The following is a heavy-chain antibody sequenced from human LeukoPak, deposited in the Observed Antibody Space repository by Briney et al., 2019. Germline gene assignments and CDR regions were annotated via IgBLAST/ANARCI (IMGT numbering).Heavy chain of an antibody. V-gene: IGHV3-7*01. CDR1: GFTFSSYW. Sequence: GGSLRLSCVPSGFTFSSYWMAWVRQAPGKGLEWVANIKHNGDDLNYVDSVEGRFNISRDNAQNSLYMHMTSLRAEDTAVYYCARELRTFDSWGQGTLVTVSS. CDR2: IKHNGDDL. CDR3: ARELRTFDS. D-gene: IGHD3-16*01. J-gene: IGHJ4*02.